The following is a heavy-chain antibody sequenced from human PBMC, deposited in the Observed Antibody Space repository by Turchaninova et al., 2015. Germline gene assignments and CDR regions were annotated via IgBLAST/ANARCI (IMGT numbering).Heavy chain of an antibody. J-gene: IGHJ3*01. D-gene: IGHD1-1*01. CDR2: IYWDDDK. V-gene: IGHV2-5*02. CDR3: AHGTTQKAFDF. Sequence: QITLQESGPTLVKPPQTLTLPCTFSGFSLSTSVVGVVWTRQPPGKALEWLSLIYWDDDKRYSPSLKSRLTITKDTSKNQVVLTMTNMDPVDTATYYCAHGTTQKAFDFWGQGTMVTVSS. CDR1: GFSLSTSVVG.